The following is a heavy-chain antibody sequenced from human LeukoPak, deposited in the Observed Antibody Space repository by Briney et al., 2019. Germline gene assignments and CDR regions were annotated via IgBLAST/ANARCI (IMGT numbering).Heavy chain of an antibody. Sequence: GGSLRLSCAASGFTVSSNYMSWVRQAPGKGLDWVSVIYSGGSTYYADSVKGRFTISRDTSKNTLYLQMNSLRAEDTAVYYCAKDLGGGSGCYDLWGRGTLVTVSS. CDR2: IYSGGST. J-gene: IGHJ2*01. V-gene: IGHV3-66*01. CDR1: GFTVSSNY. CDR3: AKDLGGGSGCYDL. D-gene: IGHD6-19*01.